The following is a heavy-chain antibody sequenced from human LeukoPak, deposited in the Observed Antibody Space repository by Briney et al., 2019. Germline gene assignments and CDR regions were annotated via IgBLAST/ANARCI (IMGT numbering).Heavy chain of an antibody. J-gene: IGHJ6*03. V-gene: IGHV4-59*12. D-gene: IGHD3-10*01. CDR2: IYYSGST. CDR1: GDSISSYY. CDR3: ARAGSLIGAYYYYYMDV. Sequence: PSETLSLTCTVSGDSISSYYCSWIRQPPGKGLEWIGYIYYSGSTSYNPSLKSRVTISLDTSKNHFSLKLSSVTAADTAVYYCARAGSLIGAYYYYYMDVWGKGTTVTISS.